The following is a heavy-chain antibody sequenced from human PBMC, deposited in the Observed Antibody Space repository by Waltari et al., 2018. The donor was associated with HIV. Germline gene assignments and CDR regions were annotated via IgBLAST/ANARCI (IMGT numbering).Heavy chain of an antibody. CDR3: ARDINVDIVATNGGEDFDY. D-gene: IGHD5-12*01. Sequence: QVQLVQSGAEVKKPGASVKVSCQASGYTFTSYYMHWVRQVPGQGLEWMGIINPSGGSTSYAQKFQGRVTMTRDTSTSTVYMELSSLRSEDTAVYYCARDINVDIVATNGGEDFDYWGQGTLVTVSS. CDR1: GYTFTSYY. J-gene: IGHJ4*02. CDR2: INPSGGST. V-gene: IGHV1-46*01.